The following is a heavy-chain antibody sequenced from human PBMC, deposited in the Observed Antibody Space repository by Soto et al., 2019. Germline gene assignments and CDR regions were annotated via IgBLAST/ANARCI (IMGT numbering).Heavy chain of an antibody. CDR3: ARGGITMVRGVIPGPYYYYYYGMDV. CDR1: GGSFSGYY. Sequence: PSETLSLTCAVYGGSFSGYYWSWIRQPPGKGLEWIGEINHSGSTNYNPSLKSRVTISVDTSKNQFSLKLSSVTAADTAVYYCARGGITMVRGVIPGPYYYYYYGMDVWGQGTTVTVSS. V-gene: IGHV4-34*01. CDR2: INHSGST. D-gene: IGHD3-10*01. J-gene: IGHJ6*02.